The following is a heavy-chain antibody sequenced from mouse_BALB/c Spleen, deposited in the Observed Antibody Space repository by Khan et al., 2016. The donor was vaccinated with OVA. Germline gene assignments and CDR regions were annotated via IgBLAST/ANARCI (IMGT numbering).Heavy chain of an antibody. V-gene: IGHV1-9*01. D-gene: IGHD2-2*01. CDR1: GYTFSSYW. Sequence: QVQLQQSGGDLMKPGASVKISCKATGYTFSSYWIEWVKQRPGHGLEWIGQIFPGSVSTTYNEKFKGKATFTADTSSNTAYMQLSSLTSEDSAVYYCARGGYGGFAYWGQGTLVTDSA. CDR2: IFPGSVST. J-gene: IGHJ3*01. CDR3: ARGGYGGFAY.